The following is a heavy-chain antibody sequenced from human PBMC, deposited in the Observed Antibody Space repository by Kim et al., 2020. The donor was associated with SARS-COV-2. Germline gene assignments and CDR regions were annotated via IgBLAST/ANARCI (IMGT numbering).Heavy chain of an antibody. CDR3: ARVRGSGSYSSFQY. CDR2: INHSGST. D-gene: IGHD3-10*01. V-gene: IGHV4-34*01. J-gene: IGHJ1*01. Sequence: SETLSLTCAVYGETFSGYYWSWIRQPPGKGLEWIGEINHSGSTNYNPSLKSRVTISVDTSKNQFSLKLRSVTAADTAVYFCARVRGSGSYSSFQYWGQGTLVTVSS. CDR1: GETFSGYY.